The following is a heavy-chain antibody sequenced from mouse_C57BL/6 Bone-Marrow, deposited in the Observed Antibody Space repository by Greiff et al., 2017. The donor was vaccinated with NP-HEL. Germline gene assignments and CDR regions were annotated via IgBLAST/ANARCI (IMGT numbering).Heavy chain of an antibody. Sequence: QVQLKQSGAELARPGASVKLSCKASGYTFTSYGISWVKQRTGQGLEWIGEIYPRSGNTYYNEKFKGKATLTADKSSSTAYMELRSLTSEDSAVYFCARADYGSSFDYWGQGTTLTVSS. V-gene: IGHV1-81*01. CDR2: IYPRSGNT. J-gene: IGHJ2*01. CDR1: GYTFTSYG. CDR3: ARADYGSSFDY. D-gene: IGHD1-1*01.